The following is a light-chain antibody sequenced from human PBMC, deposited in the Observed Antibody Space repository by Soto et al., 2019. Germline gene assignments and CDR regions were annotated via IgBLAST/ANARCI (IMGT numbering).Light chain of an antibody. CDR2: MNN. V-gene: IGLV1-47*01. CDR3: AAWDYSLSGPGRV. Sequence: QSVLTQPPSASGTPGQRVTISCSGSSSNIGSNHVYCYQQLPGTAPKLLIYMNNQRPSGVPDRFSGSKSGTSASLAISGLRSEEEADYYCAAWDYSLSGPGRVFGGGTKLTVL. J-gene: IGLJ2*01. CDR1: SSNIGSNH.